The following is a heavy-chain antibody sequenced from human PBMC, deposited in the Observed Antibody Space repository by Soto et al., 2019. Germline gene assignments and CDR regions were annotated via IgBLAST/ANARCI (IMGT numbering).Heavy chain of an antibody. CDR2: ITSAGGA. J-gene: IGHJ1*01. Sequence: EVQLLESGGGLVQPGGSLRVSCVASGFTLSGSAMRWVRQAPGKGLEWVSTITSAGGAYSTDSVRGRFTISRDNSKNTLYLQMNSLRVEDTAVYYCANGGAGRMYFHQWGQGTLVTVFS. CDR1: GFTLSGSA. CDR3: ANGGAGRMYFHQ. D-gene: IGHD3-3*01. V-gene: IGHV3-23*01.